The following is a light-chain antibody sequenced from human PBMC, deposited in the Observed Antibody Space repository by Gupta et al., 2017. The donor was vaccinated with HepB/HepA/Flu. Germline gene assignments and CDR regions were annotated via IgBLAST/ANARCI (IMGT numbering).Light chain of an antibody. CDR1: SSDIGGYIY. J-gene: IGLJ2*01. CDR3: SSYTDSDTRI. V-gene: IGLV2-14*03. CDR2: DVS. Sequence: QSALTQPASVSGSPGQSITISCTGTSSDIGGYIYVSWYQHHPGKAPKLMIYDVSNRPSGVSNLFSGSKSGNTASLTISGLQAEDEADYYCSSYTDSDTRIFGGGTKLTVL.